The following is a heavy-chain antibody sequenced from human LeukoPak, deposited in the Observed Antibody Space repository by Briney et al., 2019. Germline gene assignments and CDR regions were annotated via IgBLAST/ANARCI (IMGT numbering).Heavy chain of an antibody. CDR2: IYFSGST. J-gene: IGHJ3*02. CDR1: GDSISTSNYY. CDR3: ARDSGAFDI. Sequence: ASETLSLTCTVSGDSISTSNYYWGWIRQPPGKGLEWIGSIYFSGSTNYNPALKSRVTTSVDTSKNQFSLKLSSVTAADTAVYYCARDSGAFDIWGQGTMVTVSS. V-gene: IGHV4-39*07. D-gene: IGHD3-10*01.